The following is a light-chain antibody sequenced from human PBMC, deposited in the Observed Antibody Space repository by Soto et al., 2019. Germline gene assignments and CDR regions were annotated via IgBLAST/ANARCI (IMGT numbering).Light chain of an antibody. V-gene: IGKV3-20*01. CDR3: QQYGSSITWT. CDR2: AAS. J-gene: IGKJ1*01. CDR1: QSVTSDY. Sequence: EVVLTQSPGTVSLSPGERATLSCRASQSVTSDYLAWYQQKPGKAPRLLIYAASSRATGIPDRFSGSGFGTDFTLSISRLEPEDFAVYYCQQYGSSITWTFGQGTKVEIK.